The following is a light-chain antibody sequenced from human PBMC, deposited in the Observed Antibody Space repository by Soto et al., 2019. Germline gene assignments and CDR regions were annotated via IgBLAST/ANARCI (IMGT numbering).Light chain of an antibody. CDR2: SDN. CDR1: SSNIGTNP. V-gene: IGLV1-44*01. CDR3: SAWDDSIYGPV. J-gene: IGLJ2*01. Sequence: QSVLTQPPSASGTPGQRVAISCSGGSSNIGTNPVNWYLHLPGTAPKLLIYSDNQRPSGVPDRFSGSKSGTSASLTISGLQSEDEAVYFCSAWDDSIYGPVFGGGTKVTVL.